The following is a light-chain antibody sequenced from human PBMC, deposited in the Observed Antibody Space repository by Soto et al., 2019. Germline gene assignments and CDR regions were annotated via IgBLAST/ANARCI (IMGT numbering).Light chain of an antibody. CDR1: QSVNSN. V-gene: IGKV3-15*01. Sequence: EIVMTQSPATLSVSPGVRATLSCRASQSVNSNLAWYQQKPGQAPRLLIYGASTRATGIPARFSGSGSGTEFTLTISSLQSEDFAVYYCQQYNNWPRTFGQGTQVEMK. CDR2: GAS. J-gene: IGKJ1*01. CDR3: QQYNNWPRT.